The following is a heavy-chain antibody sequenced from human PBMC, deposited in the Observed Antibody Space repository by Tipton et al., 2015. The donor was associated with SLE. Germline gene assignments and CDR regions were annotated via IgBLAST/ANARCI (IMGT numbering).Heavy chain of an antibody. D-gene: IGHD6-19*01. CDR3: ARVEDTVAGTLFDY. V-gene: IGHV4-61*02. J-gene: IGHJ4*02. Sequence: TLSLTCTVSGGSISSGSHYWNWIRQPAGKGLEWIGRIYTSGSTNYNPSLKSRVTMSVDTSKNHFSLRLSSVTAADTAVYYCARVEDTVAGTLFDYWGQGTLVSASS. CDR2: IYTSGST. CDR1: GGSISSGSHY.